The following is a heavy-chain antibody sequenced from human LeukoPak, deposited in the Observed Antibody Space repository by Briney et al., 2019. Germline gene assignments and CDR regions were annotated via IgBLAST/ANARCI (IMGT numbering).Heavy chain of an antibody. V-gene: IGHV4-59*08. CDR2: IYYSGGT. J-gene: IGHJ5*02. D-gene: IGHD3-10*01. Sequence: PSETLSLTCTVSGGSISSYYWSWIRQPPGKGLEWIGYIYYSGGTNYNPSLTSRVTISVDTSKNQFSLRLTSVTAADTAVYFCARHGIWFGDTNRWFDPWGQGTLVTVSS. CDR1: GGSISSYY. CDR3: ARHGIWFGDTNRWFDP.